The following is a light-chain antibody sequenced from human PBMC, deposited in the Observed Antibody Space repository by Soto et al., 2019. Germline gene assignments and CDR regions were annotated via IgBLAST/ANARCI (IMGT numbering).Light chain of an antibody. V-gene: IGLV2-14*01. CDR3: SSYTSSSSVV. J-gene: IGLJ2*01. CDR1: SSDVGGYNY. CDR2: DVS. Sequence: QSALTQPASVPGSPGQSITISCTGTSSDVGGYNYVSWYQQHPGKAPKLMIYDVSSRPSGVSNRFSGSKSGNTASLTISGLQAEDEADYYCSSYTSSSSVVFGGGTKLTVL.